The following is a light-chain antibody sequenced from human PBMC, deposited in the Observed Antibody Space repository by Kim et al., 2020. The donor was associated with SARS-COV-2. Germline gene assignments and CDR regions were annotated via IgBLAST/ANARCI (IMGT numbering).Light chain of an antibody. Sequence: SLSPGERATLSCRASQSISNIYLAWYQHKPGQAPRLLIYGASSRATGIPERFSGSGSGTDYTLTITRLEPEDFAVYYCQQYSSSYTFGQGTKLEI. J-gene: IGKJ2*01. CDR3: QQYSSSYT. CDR1: QSISNIY. CDR2: GAS. V-gene: IGKV3-20*01.